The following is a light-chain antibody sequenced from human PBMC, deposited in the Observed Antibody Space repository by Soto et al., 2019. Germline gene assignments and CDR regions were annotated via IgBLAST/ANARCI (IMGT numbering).Light chain of an antibody. Sequence: QSVLTQPPSASGTPGQRVTISCSGSSSNIGSNTIHWYQQLPGTAPKLLIDSNNRRPSGVPDRFSGSMSGTSASLAISGLQSEDEADYYCAAWDDSLNGPVFGGGTKLTVL. CDR1: SSNIGSNT. V-gene: IGLV1-44*01. J-gene: IGLJ3*02. CDR2: SNN. CDR3: AAWDDSLNGPV.